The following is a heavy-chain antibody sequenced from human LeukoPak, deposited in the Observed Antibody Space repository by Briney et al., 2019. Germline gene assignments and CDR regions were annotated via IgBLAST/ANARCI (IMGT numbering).Heavy chain of an antibody. CDR3: ARETMGVDY. D-gene: IGHD2-8*01. V-gene: IGHV4-59*01. J-gene: IGHJ4*02. Sequence: SETLSLTCTVSGGSISSYYWNWISQPPGKGLEWIGYIYNSGNTNYNPSLKSRVTISLDTSKKQISLKLTSVTAADTAVYFCARETMGVDYWGPGILVTVSS. CDR2: IYNSGNT. CDR1: GGSISSYY.